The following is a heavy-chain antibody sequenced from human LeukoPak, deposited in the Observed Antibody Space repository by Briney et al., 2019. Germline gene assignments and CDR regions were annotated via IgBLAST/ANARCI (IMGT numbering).Heavy chain of an antibody. CDR1: GFSFSDYY. Sequence: GGSLRLSCAASGFSFSDYYMSWLRQAPGKGLEWISYISSSGSTIKYADSVKGRLTFSRDNAKNALYLQMNSLRAEDTAVYYCARAGRGFSYGSMDNWGQGTLVTVSS. CDR2: ISSSGSTI. V-gene: IGHV3-11*01. D-gene: IGHD5-18*01. CDR3: ARAGRGFSYGSMDN. J-gene: IGHJ4*02.